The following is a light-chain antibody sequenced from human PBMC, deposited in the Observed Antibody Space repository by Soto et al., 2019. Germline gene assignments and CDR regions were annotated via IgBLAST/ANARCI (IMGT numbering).Light chain of an antibody. CDR3: QSYDSRLSAWV. V-gene: IGLV1-40*01. Sequence: QSVLTQPPSVSGAPGQRVTISCTGSSSNIGAGYDVHWYQHLPGTAPKLLIYGDSNRPSGVPDRFSGSKSGTSASLAITGVQAEDEADYYCQSYDSRLSAWVFGGGTKLTVL. CDR2: GDS. CDR1: SSNIGAGYD. J-gene: IGLJ3*02.